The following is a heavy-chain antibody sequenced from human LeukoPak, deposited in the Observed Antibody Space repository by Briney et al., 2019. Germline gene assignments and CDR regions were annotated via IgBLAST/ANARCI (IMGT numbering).Heavy chain of an antibody. CDR2: ISGSGGNT. CDR1: GFTFSSNV. V-gene: IGHV3-23*01. D-gene: IGHD3-10*01. Sequence: GGSLRLSCAASGFTFSSNVMSWVRQAPGKGLEWFSAISGSGGNTFYADSVKGRFTISRDNSKNTLCLQMNSLRAEDTAVYYCAKHSGSYGRPLDYWGQGTLVTVSS. J-gene: IGHJ4*02. CDR3: AKHSGSYGRPLDY.